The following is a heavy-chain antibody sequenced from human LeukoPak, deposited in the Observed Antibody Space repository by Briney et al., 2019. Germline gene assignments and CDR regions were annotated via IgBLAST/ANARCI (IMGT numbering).Heavy chain of an antibody. CDR2: ISAYNGNT. D-gene: IGHD1-26*01. V-gene: IGHV1-18*01. J-gene: IGHJ6*03. Sequence: ASVKVSCKASGYTFTSYGISWVRQAPGQGLEWMGWISAYNGNTNYAQKLQGRVTMTTDTSTSTAYMELRSLRSDDTAVYYCARGGGGYSYYYYYYMDVWGKGTTVTVSS. CDR3: ARGGGGYSYYYYYYMDV. CDR1: GYTFTSYG.